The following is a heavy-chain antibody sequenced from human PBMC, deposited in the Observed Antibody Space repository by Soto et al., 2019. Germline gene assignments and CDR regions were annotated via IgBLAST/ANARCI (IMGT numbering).Heavy chain of an antibody. Sequence: VWSPRLSCAASRFTFSSYALSWVRQAPGKGMEWVSAISGSDGSTYYAESVKGRFTITRDNSENTLYLQMNSLRAEDTAVYYCARPAGECNSPGCANWGQGTLVTVSS. J-gene: IGHJ4*02. D-gene: IGHD2-2*01. CDR1: RFTFSSYA. CDR2: ISGSDGST. V-gene: IGHV3-23*01. CDR3: ARPAGECNSPGCAN.